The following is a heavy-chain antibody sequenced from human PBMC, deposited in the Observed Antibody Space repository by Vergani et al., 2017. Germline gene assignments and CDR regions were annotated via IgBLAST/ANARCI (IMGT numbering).Heavy chain of an antibody. D-gene: IGHD3-10*01. CDR1: GGTFSSYA. CDR2: IIPIFGTA. J-gene: IGHJ4*02. CDR3: ARDPTMVRGVSRYYFDY. V-gene: IGHV1-69*01. Sequence: QVQLVQSGAEVKKPGSSVKVSCKASGGTFSSYAISWVRQAPGQGLEWMGGIIPIFGTAIYAQKFQGRVTITADESTSTAYMELSSLRSEDTAVYYCARDPTMVRGVSRYYFDYWGQGTLVTVSS.